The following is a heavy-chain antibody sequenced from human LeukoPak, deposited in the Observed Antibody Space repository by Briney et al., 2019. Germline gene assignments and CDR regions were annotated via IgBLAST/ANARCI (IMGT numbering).Heavy chain of an antibody. J-gene: IGHJ4*02. D-gene: IGHD4-11*01. CDR3: ARGLVPGFLDY. V-gene: IGHV3-23*01. Sequence: PGGSLRLSCAASGFVFSSYAINWVRQGPGKGLEWVSVISGSGGYTSYADSVKGRFTISRDNSKNTLYLQMSSLRAEDTAVYYCARGLVPGFLDYWGQGTPVTVSS. CDR1: GFVFSSYA. CDR2: ISGSGGYT.